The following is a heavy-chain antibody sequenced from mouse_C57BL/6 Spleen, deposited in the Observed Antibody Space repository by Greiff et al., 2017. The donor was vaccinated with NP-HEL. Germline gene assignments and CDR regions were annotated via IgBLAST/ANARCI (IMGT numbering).Heavy chain of an antibody. CDR3: ARNYGSRSYFDY. D-gene: IGHD1-1*01. J-gene: IGHJ2*01. CDR1: GYTFTSYW. CDR2: IDPSDSET. Sequence: VKLQQPGAELVRPGSSVKLSCKASGYTFTSYWMHWVKQRPIQGLEWIGNIDPSDSETHYNQKFKDKATLTVDKSSSTAYMQLSSLTSEDSAVYYCARNYGSRSYFDYWGQGTTLTVSS. V-gene: IGHV1-52*01.